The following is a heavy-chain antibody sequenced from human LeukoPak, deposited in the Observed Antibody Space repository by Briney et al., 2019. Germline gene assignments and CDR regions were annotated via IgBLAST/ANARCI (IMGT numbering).Heavy chain of an antibody. CDR2: ITGSGGNT. CDR3: AKWGDYDVLTGYYVSDY. V-gene: IGHV3-23*01. CDR1: GFTFSSYG. D-gene: IGHD3-9*01. Sequence: GGSLRLSCSTSGFTFSSYGIHWVRQAPGKGLEWVSAITGSGGNTYYADSVKGRFTISRDNSKNTVFLQMNSLRAEDTAVYYCAKWGDYDVLTGYYVSDYWGQGTLVTVSS. J-gene: IGHJ4*02.